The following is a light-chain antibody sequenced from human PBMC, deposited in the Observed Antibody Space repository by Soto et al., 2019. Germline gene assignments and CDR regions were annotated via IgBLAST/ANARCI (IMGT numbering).Light chain of an antibody. Sequence: DIPMTQFPSTLSASLGDRVTITCRASQSISTWLAWYQHKPGKAPNLLIYDASSLESRVPSRFSGSGSGTEFILTISSLQPDDFATYYCQQYDSYPWTFGQGTKVEI. V-gene: IGKV1-5*01. CDR1: QSISTW. CDR3: QQYDSYPWT. J-gene: IGKJ1*01. CDR2: DAS.